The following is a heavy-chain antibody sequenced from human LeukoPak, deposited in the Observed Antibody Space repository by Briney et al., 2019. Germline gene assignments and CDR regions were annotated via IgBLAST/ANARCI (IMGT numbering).Heavy chain of an antibody. D-gene: IGHD5-24*01. CDR3: ARDGKSGWLQLRYYYYYMDV. CDR1: GDSVSSNSAA. J-gene: IGHJ6*03. CDR2: TYYRSKWYN. V-gene: IGHV6-1*01. Sequence: SQTLSLTCAISGDSVSSNSAAWNWIRQSPSRGLEWLGRTYYRSKWYNDYAVSVKSRITINPDTSKNQFSLQLNSVTPEDTAVYYCARDGKSGWLQLRYYYYYMDVWGKGTTVTISS.